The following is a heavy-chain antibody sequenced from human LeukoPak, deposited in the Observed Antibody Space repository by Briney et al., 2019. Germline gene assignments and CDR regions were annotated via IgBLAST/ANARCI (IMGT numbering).Heavy chain of an antibody. Sequence: SETLSLTCSVSDDSVSSDRYYWSWIRQPPGKGLEWIGYSHYSGTTNYNPSLKSRVTISVDTSKNQFSLKLSSVTAADTAMYYCARDSSGYGGAWYFDLWGRGTLVTVSS. CDR3: ARDSSGYGGAWYFDL. D-gene: IGHD4-23*01. CDR1: DDSVSSDRYY. J-gene: IGHJ2*01. CDR2: SHYSGTT. V-gene: IGHV4-61*01.